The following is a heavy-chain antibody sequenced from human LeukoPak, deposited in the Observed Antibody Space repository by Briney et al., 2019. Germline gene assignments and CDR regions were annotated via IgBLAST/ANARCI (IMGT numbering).Heavy chain of an antibody. CDR2: VNLQGST. CDR3: AREGGPYRPLDY. J-gene: IGHJ4*02. CDR1: GGSISNTNW. V-gene: IGHV4-4*02. Sequence: KPSGTLSLTCGVSGGSISNTNWWTWFRQPPGKGLEWIGEVNLQGSTNYNPSLKSRVAISVDKSENHISLKLTSVTAADTAAYYCAREGGPYRPLDYSGQGTLVTVAS.